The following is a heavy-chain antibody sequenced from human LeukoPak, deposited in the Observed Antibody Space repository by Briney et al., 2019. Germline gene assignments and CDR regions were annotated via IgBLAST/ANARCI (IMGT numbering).Heavy chain of an antibody. CDR3: ARYVWLVGATNLYYFDH. CDR1: GYTFTEYY. D-gene: IGHD1-26*01. Sequence: ASVRVSCKASGYTFTEYYMHWVRQAPGQGLEWMGWINPNSGGTKYAQKSQGRVTMTRDPSISTAYMELSRLRFDDPAVYYSARYVWLVGATNLYYFDHWGQGTPVTVSS. V-gene: IGHV1-2*02. CDR2: INPNSGGT. J-gene: IGHJ4*02.